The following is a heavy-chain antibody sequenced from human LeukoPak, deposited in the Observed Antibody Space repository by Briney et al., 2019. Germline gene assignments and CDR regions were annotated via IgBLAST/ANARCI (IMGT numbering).Heavy chain of an antibody. D-gene: IGHD2-8*01. CDR1: GYSENFYG. CDR2: ISAQHGQT. CDR3: AGSLGYCTSNVCYLKY. V-gene: IGHV1-18*01. Sequence: ASVKVSCKTSGYSENFYGITWVRQVAGQGLEWMGWISAQHGQTEYAPNSQDRVTMTTDTYTNTAYMELRSLRSDDAAVYYCAGSLGYCTSNVCYLKYWGQGTLVTVSS. J-gene: IGHJ4*02.